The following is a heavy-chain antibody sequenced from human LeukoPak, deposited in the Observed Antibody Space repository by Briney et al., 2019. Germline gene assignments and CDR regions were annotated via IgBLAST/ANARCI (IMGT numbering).Heavy chain of an antibody. CDR3: AKASGAFLDFWSAYSSEYFQH. V-gene: IGHV3-30*18. Sequence: GGSLRLSCAASGFTFSSYWMSWVRQAPGKGLEWVAVISYDGSNKYYADSVKGRFTISRDNSKNTLYLQMNSLRAEDTAVYYCAKASGAFLDFWSAYSSEYFQHWGQGTLVTVSS. D-gene: IGHD3-3*01. CDR2: ISYDGSNK. CDR1: GFTFSSYW. J-gene: IGHJ1*01.